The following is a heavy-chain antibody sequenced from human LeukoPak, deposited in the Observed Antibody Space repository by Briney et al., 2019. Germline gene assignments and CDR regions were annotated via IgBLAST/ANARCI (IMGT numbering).Heavy chain of an antibody. V-gene: IGHV3-15*01. Sequence: PGGSLRLSCAGSGSPFSKAWMSWVRQAPGEGLEWLGRFKSKTDGGATDYAAPVKGRFSLSRDDSKNTLYLQMNSLKIEDTAVYYCTSDRGIAARPLFDLWGQGTLVTVSS. CDR2: FKSKTDGGAT. J-gene: IGHJ4*02. CDR1: GSPFSKAW. CDR3: TSDRGIAARPLFDL. D-gene: IGHD6-6*01.